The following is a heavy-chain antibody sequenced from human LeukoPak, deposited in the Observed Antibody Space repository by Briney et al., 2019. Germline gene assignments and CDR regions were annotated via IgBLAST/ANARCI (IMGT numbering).Heavy chain of an antibody. CDR1: GFKFDDYG. D-gene: IGHD3-22*01. J-gene: IGHJ5*02. Sequence: GGSLRLSCAASGFKFDDYGMSWVRHAPGKGLEGVCDINWNGAWTGYADSVKGRFTISRDNAKNSLYLQMNSLRAEDTALYYCAGYYYDSSRGFDLWGQGTLVTVSA. CDR3: AGYYYDSSRGFDL. CDR2: INWNGAWT. V-gene: IGHV3-20*04.